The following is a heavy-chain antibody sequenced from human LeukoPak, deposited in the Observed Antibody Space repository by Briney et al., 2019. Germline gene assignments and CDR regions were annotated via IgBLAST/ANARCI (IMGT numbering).Heavy chain of an antibody. V-gene: IGHV4-31*03. CDR3: ARTSFHYHGSGSYHYFDY. CDR1: GDSLSNGHYY. J-gene: IGHJ4*02. D-gene: IGHD3-10*01. Sequence: SQTLSLTCTVYGDSLSNGHYYWSWIRQHAGKCLEWIGYIYHSGNTYYNPSLESRVTISVDRSENHFSLRLTSVTAADTAMYYCARTSFHYHGSGSYHYFDYWGQGALVTVSS. CDR2: IYHSGNT.